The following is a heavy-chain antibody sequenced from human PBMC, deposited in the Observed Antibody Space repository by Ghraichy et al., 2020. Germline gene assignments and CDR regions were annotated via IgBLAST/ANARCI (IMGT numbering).Heavy chain of an antibody. CDR1: GFTVSSSY. CDR2: IYSGGST. D-gene: IGHD2-21*02. Sequence: GGSLRLSCAASGFTVSSSYMSWVRQAPGKGLEWVSIIYSGGSTYYADSVKGRFTISRDNSKNTLYLQMNSLRAEDTAVYYCARDIYCGGDCSFYGMDVWGQGTTVTVSS. V-gene: IGHV3-53*01. CDR3: ARDIYCGGDCSFYGMDV. J-gene: IGHJ6*02.